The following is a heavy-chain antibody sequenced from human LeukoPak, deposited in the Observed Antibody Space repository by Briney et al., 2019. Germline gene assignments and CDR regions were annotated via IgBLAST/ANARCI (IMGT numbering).Heavy chain of an antibody. Sequence: SETLSLTCTVSGGSISSYYWSWIRQPPGKGLEWIGYIYYSGSTNYNPSPKSRVTISVDTSKIQFSLKLSSVTAADTAVYYCARAGQGQLVYYYYGMDVWGQGTTVTVSS. CDR1: GGSISSYY. J-gene: IGHJ6*02. D-gene: IGHD6-6*01. CDR2: IYYSGST. CDR3: ARAGQGQLVYYYYGMDV. V-gene: IGHV4-59*01.